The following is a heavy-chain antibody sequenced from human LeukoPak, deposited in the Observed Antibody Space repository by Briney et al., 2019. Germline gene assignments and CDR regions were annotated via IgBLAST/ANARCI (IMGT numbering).Heavy chain of an antibody. D-gene: IGHD4-17*01. Sequence: SETLSLTCTVSGGSISSGDYYWSWIRQPPGKGLEWIGYIYYSGSTYYNPSLKSRVTISVDTSKNQFSLKLSSVTAADTAVYYCARDSPSYRYSDYGEGGTAFDIWGQGTMVTVSS. V-gene: IGHV4-30-4*08. CDR3: ARDSPSYRYSDYGEGGTAFDI. CDR2: IYYSGST. J-gene: IGHJ3*02. CDR1: GGSISSGDYY.